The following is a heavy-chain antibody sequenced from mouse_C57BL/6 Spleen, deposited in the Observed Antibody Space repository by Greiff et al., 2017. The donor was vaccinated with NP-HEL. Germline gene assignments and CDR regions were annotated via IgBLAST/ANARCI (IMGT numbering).Heavy chain of an antibody. Sequence: VQLQQPGAELVMPGASVKLSCKASGYTFTSYWMHWVKQRPGQGLEWIGEIDPSDSYTNYNQKFKGKSTLTVDKSSSTAYMQLSSLTSEDSAVYYCARVGMVTTNWYFDVWGTGTTVTVSS. J-gene: IGHJ1*03. V-gene: IGHV1-69*01. CDR2: IDPSDSYT. CDR3: ARVGMVTTNWYFDV. CDR1: GYTFTSYW. D-gene: IGHD2-2*01.